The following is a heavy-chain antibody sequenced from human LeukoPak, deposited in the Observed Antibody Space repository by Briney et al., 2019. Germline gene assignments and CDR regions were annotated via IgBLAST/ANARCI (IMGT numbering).Heavy chain of an antibody. Sequence: SQTLSLTCAISGDSVSSNSAAWTWIRQSPSRGLEWLGRTYYRSKWYNDYAVSVKSRITINPDTSKNQFSLQLNSVTPEDTAVYYCARDGRVCSSTSCPYYMDVWGKGTTVTVSS. CDR3: ARDGRVCSSTSCPYYMDV. V-gene: IGHV6-1*01. D-gene: IGHD2-2*01. J-gene: IGHJ6*03. CDR1: GDSVSSNSAA. CDR2: TYYRSKWYN.